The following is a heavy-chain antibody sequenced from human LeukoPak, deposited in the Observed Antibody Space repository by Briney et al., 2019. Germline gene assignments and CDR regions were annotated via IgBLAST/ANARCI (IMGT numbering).Heavy chain of an antibody. V-gene: IGHV4-34*01. CDR2: INHSGST. Sequence: SETLSLTCAVYGGSFSGYYWSWIRQPPGKGLEWIGEINHSGSTNYNPSLKSRVTISVDTSKNQFSLKLSSVTAADTAVYYCARRWGAGRFDYWGQGTLVTVSS. J-gene: IGHJ4*02. CDR1: GGSFSGYY. CDR3: ARRWGAGRFDY. D-gene: IGHD1-26*01.